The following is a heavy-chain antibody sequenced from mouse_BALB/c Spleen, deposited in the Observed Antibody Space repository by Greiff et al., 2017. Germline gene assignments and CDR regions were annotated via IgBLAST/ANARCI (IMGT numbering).Heavy chain of an antibody. CDR1: GFSLSTSGMG. V-gene: IGHV8-12*01. CDR2: IYWDDDK. CDR3: ARRRGDYYAMDY. J-gene: IGHJ4*01. Sequence: QVQLKESGPGILQPSQTLSLTCSFSGFSLSTSGMGVSWIRQPSGKGLEWLAHIYWDDDKRYNPSLKSRLTISKDTSRNQVFLKITSVDTADTATYYCARRRGDYYAMDYWGQGTSVTVSS.